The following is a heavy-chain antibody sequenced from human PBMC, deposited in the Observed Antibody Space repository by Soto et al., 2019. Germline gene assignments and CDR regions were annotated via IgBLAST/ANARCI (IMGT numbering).Heavy chain of an antibody. D-gene: IGHD6-19*01. J-gene: IGHJ6*02. Sequence: LRLSCAASGFTFSTYWMHWVRQAPGKGLEWVSRINSDGSSTTFADSVKGRFTISRDNARNTLHLQMNSLGAEDTAVYYCARDIAVGGVYYFGMDVWGQGTTVTVSS. V-gene: IGHV3-74*01. CDR1: GFTFSTYW. CDR2: INSDGSST. CDR3: ARDIAVGGVYYFGMDV.